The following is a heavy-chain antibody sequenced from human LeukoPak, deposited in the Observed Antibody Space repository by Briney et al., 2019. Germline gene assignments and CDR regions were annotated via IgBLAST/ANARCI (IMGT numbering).Heavy chain of an antibody. CDR1: GFTFSNFG. V-gene: IGHV3-30*02. Sequence: GGSLRLSCAASGFTFSNFGMHWVRQAPGKGLEWVAFIRYDGSNKYYADSVKGRFTISRDNSKNTLYLQMNSLRAEDTAIYYCAKNGDRGAYCTGGTCYPYFYYYMDVWGKGTTVTI. D-gene: IGHD2-15*01. J-gene: IGHJ6*03. CDR2: IRYDGSNK. CDR3: AKNGDRGAYCTGGTCYPYFYYYMDV.